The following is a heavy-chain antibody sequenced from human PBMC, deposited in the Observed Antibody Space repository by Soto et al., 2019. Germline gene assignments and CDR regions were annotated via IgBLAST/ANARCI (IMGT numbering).Heavy chain of an antibody. D-gene: IGHD6-13*01. CDR2: ISGSGGST. Sequence: GGSLRLSCTGSGFTFSSYAMSWVRQAPGKGLEWVSAISGSGGSTYYADSVKGRFTISRDNSKSTLYLQVNSLRAEDTAVYYCAKSGYSSSWYPPVWGQGTLVTVSS. CDR3: AKSGYSSSWYPPV. V-gene: IGHV3-23*01. J-gene: IGHJ4*02. CDR1: GFTFSSYA.